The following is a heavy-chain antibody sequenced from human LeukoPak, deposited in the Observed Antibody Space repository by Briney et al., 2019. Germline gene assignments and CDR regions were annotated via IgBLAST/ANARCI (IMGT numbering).Heavy chain of an antibody. CDR1: GGSISSYY. CDR3: ARGYSSSFGMGY. V-gene: IGHV4-59*01. Sequence: SETLSLACTVSGGSISSYYWSWIRQPPGKGPEWIGYIYYSGSTNYNPSLKSRVTISVDTSKNQFSLKLSSVTAADTAVYYCARGYSSSFGMGYWGQGTLVTVSS. J-gene: IGHJ4*02. CDR2: IYYSGST. D-gene: IGHD6-13*01.